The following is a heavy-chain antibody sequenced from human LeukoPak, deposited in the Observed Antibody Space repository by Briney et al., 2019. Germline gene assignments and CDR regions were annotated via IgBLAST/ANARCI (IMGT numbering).Heavy chain of an antibody. CDR1: GFIVSRNY. V-gene: IGHV3-53*01. CDR2: IYDGNT. CDR3: AGFVRGLPH. J-gene: IGHJ4*02. Sequence: GRSLRLSCAASGFIVSRNYMSWVRQAPGKGLEWVSVIYDGNTYYADSVKRRFTISRENPKTTLYLQMNSLRAEDTAIFYCAGFVRGLPHWGQGALVTVSS. D-gene: IGHD3-10*01.